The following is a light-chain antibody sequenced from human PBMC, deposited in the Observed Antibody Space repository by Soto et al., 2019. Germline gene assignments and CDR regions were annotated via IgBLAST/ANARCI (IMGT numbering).Light chain of an antibody. Sequence: DIQMTQSPSSLSASVGDRVTINCRASQSIGTYLNWYQQKPGKAPNRLIYAASSLQTGVPLRFSGSRSGTDFTLTISNLQPEDFAVYYCQQTYDTPPYTFGQGTKLEMK. V-gene: IGKV1-39*01. CDR1: QSIGTY. CDR3: QQTYDTPPYT. CDR2: AAS. J-gene: IGKJ2*01.